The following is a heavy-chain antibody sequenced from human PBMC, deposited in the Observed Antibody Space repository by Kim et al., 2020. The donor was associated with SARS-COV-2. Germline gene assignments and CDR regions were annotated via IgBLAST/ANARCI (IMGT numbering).Heavy chain of an antibody. CDR1: GGSFSGYY. CDR3: ARGWNWGSRFDY. D-gene: IGHD7-27*01. J-gene: IGHJ4*02. Sequence: SETLSLTCAVYGGSFSGYYWSWIRQPPGKGLEWIGEINHSGSTNYNPSLKSRVTISVDTSKNQFSLKLSSVTAADTAVYYCARGWNWGSRFDYWGQGTLVTVSS. V-gene: IGHV4-34*01. CDR2: INHSGST.